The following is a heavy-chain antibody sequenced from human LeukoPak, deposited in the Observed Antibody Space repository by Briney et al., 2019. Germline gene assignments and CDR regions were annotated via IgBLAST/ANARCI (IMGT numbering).Heavy chain of an antibody. V-gene: IGHV4-30-4*01. CDR1: GGSLSSGDYY. J-gene: IGHJ3*02. CDR3: ARDLLPESNAFDI. CDR2: IYYSGST. Sequence: SETLSLTCTVSGGSLSSGDYYWSWIRQPPGTGLEWVGYIYYSGSTYYNPSLKSRVTISVDTSKNQFSLKLSSVTAADTAVYYCARDLLPESNAFDIWGQGTMVTVSS. D-gene: IGHD2-15*01.